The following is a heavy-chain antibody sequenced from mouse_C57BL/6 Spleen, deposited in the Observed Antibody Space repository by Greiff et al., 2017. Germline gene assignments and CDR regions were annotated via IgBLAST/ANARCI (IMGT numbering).Heavy chain of an antibody. V-gene: IGHV5-17*01. CDR2: ISSGSSTI. J-gene: IGHJ4*01. CDR1: GFTFSDYG. Sequence: EVQVVESGGGLVKPGGSLKLSCAASGFTFSDYGMHWVRQAPEKGLEWVAYISSGSSTIYYADTVKGRFTISRDNAKNTLFLQMTSLRSEDTAMYYCARYDYYGSSYEAMDYWGQGTSVTVSS. D-gene: IGHD1-1*01. CDR3: ARYDYYGSSYEAMDY.